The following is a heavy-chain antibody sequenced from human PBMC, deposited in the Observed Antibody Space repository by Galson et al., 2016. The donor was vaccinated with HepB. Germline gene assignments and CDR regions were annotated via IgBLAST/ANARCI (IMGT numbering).Heavy chain of an antibody. CDR1: GFTFSNTA. CDR3: AKRRRVGGFAVYYYVMDV. CDR2: ISSTGGSK. Sequence: SLRLSCAASGFTFSNTAMSWVRQAPGKGLEWVSVISSTGGSKYYTASVRGRFTISRDNSKNTLYLQMNSLRAEDTAKYYCAKRRRVGGFAVYYYVMDVWGQGTTVIVSS. J-gene: IGHJ6*02. D-gene: IGHD1-26*01. V-gene: IGHV3-23*01.